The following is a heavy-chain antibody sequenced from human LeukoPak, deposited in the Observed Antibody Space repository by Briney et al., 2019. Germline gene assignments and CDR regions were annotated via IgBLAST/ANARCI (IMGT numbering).Heavy chain of an antibody. D-gene: IGHD5-18*01. V-gene: IGHV1-69*13. CDR3: ARRVGYSYGYFRFDP. CDR1: GGTFSSYA. CDR2: IIPIFGTA. J-gene: IGHJ5*02. Sequence: SVKVSCTASGGTFSSYAISWVRQAPGQGLEWMGGIIPIFGTANYAQKFQGRVAITADESTSTAYMELSSLRSEDTAVYYCARRVGYSYGYFRFDPWGQGTLVTVSS.